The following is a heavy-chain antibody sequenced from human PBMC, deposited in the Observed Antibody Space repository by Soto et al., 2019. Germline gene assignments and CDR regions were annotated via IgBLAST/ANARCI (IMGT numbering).Heavy chain of an antibody. Sequence: QVQLVESGGGVVQPGRSLRLSCAASGFTFSSYGMHWVRQAPGKGLEWVAVIWYDGSNKYYADSVKGRFTISRDNSKNTLYLQMSSLRAEDTAVYYCARPRFGELLCSGYWGQGTLVTVSS. CDR1: GFTFSSYG. CDR2: IWYDGSNK. D-gene: IGHD3-10*02. V-gene: IGHV3-33*01. CDR3: ARPRFGELLCSGY. J-gene: IGHJ4*02.